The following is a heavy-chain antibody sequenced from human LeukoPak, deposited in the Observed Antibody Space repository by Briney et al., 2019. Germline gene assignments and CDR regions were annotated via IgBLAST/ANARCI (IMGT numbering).Heavy chain of an antibody. Sequence: ASVKVSCKASGYTFTSYYMHWVRQAPGQGLEWMGIINPSGGSTSYAQKFQGRVTMTRDTSTSTVYMELSSLRSEDTAVYYCATRIVGATFAFDIWGQGTMVTVSP. CDR3: ATRIVGATFAFDI. CDR1: GYTFTSYY. J-gene: IGHJ3*02. V-gene: IGHV1-46*01. CDR2: INPSGGST. D-gene: IGHD1-26*01.